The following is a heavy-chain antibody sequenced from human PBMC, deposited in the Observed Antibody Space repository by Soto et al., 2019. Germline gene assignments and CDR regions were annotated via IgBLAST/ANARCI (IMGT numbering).Heavy chain of an antibody. CDR3: ARGAGVWSGFCLDV. Sequence: GGSLRLSCAASGFTFSIYDMHWVRQPTGKGLEWVSAIGTNGDTYYLDSLEGRFTISREDAENSLYLQINSLRVGDTAVYYCARGAGVWSGFCLDVWGQGTTVTVSS. CDR1: GFTFSIYD. V-gene: IGHV3-13*01. CDR2: IGTNGDT. D-gene: IGHD3-3*01. J-gene: IGHJ6*02.